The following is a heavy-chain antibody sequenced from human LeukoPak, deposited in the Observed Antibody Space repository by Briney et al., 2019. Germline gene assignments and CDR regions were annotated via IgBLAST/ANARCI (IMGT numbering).Heavy chain of an antibody. Sequence: SETLSLTCAVYGGSFSGYYWSWIRQPPGKGLEWIGEINHSGSTNYNPSLKSRVTISVDTSKNQFSLKLSSVTAADTAVYYCGVRRRVWGSIAAAGTGWFDPWGQGTLVTVSS. CDR1: GGSFSGYY. D-gene: IGHD6-13*01. CDR2: INHSGST. CDR3: GVRRRVWGSIAAAGTGWFDP. J-gene: IGHJ5*02. V-gene: IGHV4-34*01.